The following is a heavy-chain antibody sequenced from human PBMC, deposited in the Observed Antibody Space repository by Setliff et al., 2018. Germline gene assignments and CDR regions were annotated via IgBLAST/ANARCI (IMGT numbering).Heavy chain of an antibody. CDR1: GGSFSDYY. Sequence: SSETLSLTCTVYGGSFSDYYWGWIRQPPGKGLEWMAEINHSGSTNYNPSLKSRVTISVDTSKRQFSLKLTSMTAADTAVYFCARHLLVQGTYHFDYWGQGSPVTVSS. V-gene: IGHV4-34*01. D-gene: IGHD3-10*01. CDR3: ARHLLVQGTYHFDY. CDR2: INHSGST. J-gene: IGHJ4*02.